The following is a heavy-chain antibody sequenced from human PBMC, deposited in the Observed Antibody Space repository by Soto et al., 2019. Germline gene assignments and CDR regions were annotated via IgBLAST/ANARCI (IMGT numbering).Heavy chain of an antibody. CDR3: ARLRPDTAPYGIDY. CDR1: GYSFPSYW. Sequence: GEPLKISCKGSGYSFPSYWIGWVRQMPGKGLEWMGIIYPGDSDTRYSPSFQGQVTISADKSISTADLQWSSLRASDTAMYYCARLRPDTAPYGIDYWGQGTLVTVSS. CDR2: IYPGDSDT. J-gene: IGHJ4*02. D-gene: IGHD5-18*01. V-gene: IGHV5-51*01.